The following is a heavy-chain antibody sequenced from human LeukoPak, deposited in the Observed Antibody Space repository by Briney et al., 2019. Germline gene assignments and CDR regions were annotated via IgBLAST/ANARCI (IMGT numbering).Heavy chain of an antibody. CDR1: GFTFSSYA. CDR2: INGSGSST. J-gene: IGHJ4*02. Sequence: GGSLRLSCAASGFTFSSYAMSWVRQAPGKGLEWVSVINGSGSSTNYADSVKGRFTISRDNSKNTLYLQMNSLRADDTAVYYCAKDRSDSSNWYLGDYWGQGTLVTVSS. V-gene: IGHV3-23*01. CDR3: AKDRSDSSNWYLGDY. D-gene: IGHD6-13*01.